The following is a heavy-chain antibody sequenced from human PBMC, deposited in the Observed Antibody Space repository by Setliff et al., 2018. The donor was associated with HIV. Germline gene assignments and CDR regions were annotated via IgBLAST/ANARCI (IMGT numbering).Heavy chain of an antibody. J-gene: IGHJ5*02. CDR2: IYYSGST. Sequence: SETLSLTCTVSGGSISSGGYYWSWIRQHPGKGLEWIGYIYYSGSTYYSPSLKSRVSISVDTSKNQFSLKLSFVTAADMAVYYCARSGSDYKWFDPWGQGTLVTVSS. CDR1: GGSISSGGYY. D-gene: IGHD3-10*01. V-gene: IGHV4-31*03. CDR3: ARSGSDYKWFDP.